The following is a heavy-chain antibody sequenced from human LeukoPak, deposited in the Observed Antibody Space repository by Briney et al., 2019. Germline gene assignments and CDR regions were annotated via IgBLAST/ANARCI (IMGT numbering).Heavy chain of an antibody. D-gene: IGHD3-22*01. CDR3: ARVTPDYGSSGYLWYFDY. V-gene: IGHV1-69*13. CDR2: IIPIFGTA. Sequence: SVKVSCKASGGTFSSYAISWVRQAPGQGLEWMGGIIPIFGTANYAQKFQGRVTITADESTSTAYMELSSLRSEDTAVYYCARVTPDYGSSGYLWYFDYWGQGTLVTVSS. CDR1: GGTFSSYA. J-gene: IGHJ4*02.